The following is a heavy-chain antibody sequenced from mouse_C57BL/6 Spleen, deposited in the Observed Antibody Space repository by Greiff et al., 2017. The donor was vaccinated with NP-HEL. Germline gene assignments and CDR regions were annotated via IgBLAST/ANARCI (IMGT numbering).Heavy chain of an antibody. CDR3: AREDDYDACFDV. CDR1: GYAFSSSW. Sequence: QVQLKESGPELVKPGASVKISCKASGYAFSSSWMNWVKQRPGQGLEWIGRIYPGDGDTNYNGKFKGKATLTADKSSSTAYMQLSSLTSEDSAVYFSAREDDYDACFDVWGTGTTVTVSA. D-gene: IGHD2-4*01. J-gene: IGHJ1*03. V-gene: IGHV1-82*01. CDR2: IYPGDGDT.